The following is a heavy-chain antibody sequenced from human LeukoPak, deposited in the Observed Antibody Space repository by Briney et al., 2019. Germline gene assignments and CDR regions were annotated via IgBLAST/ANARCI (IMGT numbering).Heavy chain of an antibody. J-gene: IGHJ4*02. CDR2: INHSGST. D-gene: IGHD1-7*01. CDR3: TRRRNYLSHFDY. CDR1: GFTFSSYS. Sequence: GSLRLSCAASGFTFSSYSMNWIRQPPGKGLEWIGEINHSGSTNYNPSLKSRVTISVDTSKNQFSLKLSSVTAADTAVYYCTRRRNYLSHFDYWGQGTLVTVSS. V-gene: IGHV4-34*01.